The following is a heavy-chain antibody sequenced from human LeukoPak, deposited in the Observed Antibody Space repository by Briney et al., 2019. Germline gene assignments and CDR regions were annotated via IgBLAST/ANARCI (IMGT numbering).Heavy chain of an antibody. D-gene: IGHD3-10*01. V-gene: IGHV3-48*03. CDR3: AREVVRGEYDY. CDR2: ISSSGSTI. J-gene: IGHJ4*02. CDR1: GFTFSSYE. Sequence: GGSLRLSXAASGFTFSSYEMNWVRQAPGKGLEWVSYISSSGSTIYYADSVKGRFTISRDNAKNSLYLQMNGLRAEDTAVYYCAREVVRGEYDYWGQGTLVTVSS.